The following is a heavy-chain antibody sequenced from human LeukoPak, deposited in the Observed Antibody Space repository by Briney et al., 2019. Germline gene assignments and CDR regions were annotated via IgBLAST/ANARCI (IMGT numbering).Heavy chain of an antibody. CDR3: ARVTAAHWEY. CDR2: LYSSGST. D-gene: IGHD1-26*01. CDR1: DGSLSSSSYY. Sequence: SETLSLTCAVSDGSLSSSSYYWGWIRQPPGKGLEWIGTLYSSGSTNYNPSLKSRVTISVDTSKNQFSLKLSSVTAADTAVYYCARVTAAHWEYWGQGTLVTVST. J-gene: IGHJ4*02. V-gene: IGHV4-39*07.